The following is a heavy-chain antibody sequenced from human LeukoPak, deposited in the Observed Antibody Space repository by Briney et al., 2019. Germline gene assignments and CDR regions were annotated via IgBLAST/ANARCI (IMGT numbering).Heavy chain of an antibody. J-gene: IGHJ4*02. Sequence: SETLSLTCAVYGGSFSGYYWSWIRQPPGKGLEWIGEINHSGSTNYNPSLKSRVTISVDTSKNQFSLKLSSVTAADTAVYYCARGRPQSYYYGSGSSYYFDYWGQGTLVTVSS. V-gene: IGHV4-34*01. CDR1: GGSFSGYY. CDR2: INHSGST. CDR3: ARGRPQSYYYGSGSSYYFDY. D-gene: IGHD3-10*01.